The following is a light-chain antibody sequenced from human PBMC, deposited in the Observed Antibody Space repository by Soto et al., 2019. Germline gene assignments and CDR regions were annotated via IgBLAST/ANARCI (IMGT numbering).Light chain of an antibody. CDR1: SGHSSYA. CDR3: QTWGTGIQV. CDR2: LNSDGSH. Sequence: QSVLTQSPSASDSLGASVKLTCTLRSGHSSYAIAWHQQQPEKGPRYFMKLNSDGSHSKGDGIPDRFSGSSSGAERYLTISSLQSEDEADYYCQTWGTGIQVFGTGTKLTVL. J-gene: IGLJ1*01. V-gene: IGLV4-69*01.